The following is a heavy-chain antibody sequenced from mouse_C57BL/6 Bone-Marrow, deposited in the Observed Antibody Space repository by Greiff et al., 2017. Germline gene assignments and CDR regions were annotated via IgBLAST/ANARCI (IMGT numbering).Heavy chain of an antibody. CDR2: LDPSDSYT. CDR1: GYTFPSSW. D-gene: IGHD2-3*01. J-gene: IGHJ3*01. Sequence: QVQLQQSGAELVLPGASVKLSCKASGYTFPSSWMHWVKQRPGQGLEWIGELDPSDSYTNYNQKFKGKSTLTVDKSSSTAYMQLSSLTSEDSAVYYCARFGYYAWFAYWGQGTLVTVSA. CDR3: ARFGYYAWFAY. V-gene: IGHV1-69*01.